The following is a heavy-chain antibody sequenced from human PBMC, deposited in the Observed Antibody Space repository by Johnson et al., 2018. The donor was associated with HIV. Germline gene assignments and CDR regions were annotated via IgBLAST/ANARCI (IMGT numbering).Heavy chain of an antibody. CDR1: GFTVSSKY. CDR3: AGDPLWDAFDI. V-gene: IGHV3-66*01. J-gene: IGHJ3*02. Sequence: VQLVESGGGLVQPGGSLRLSCAASGFTVSSKYMSWVRQAPGKGLECVSIINISGDTYYADSVKGRFTISRDNSKNTLFLQMNSLRAEEPAVYFCAGDPLWDAFDIWGQGTMVTVSS. CDR2: INISGDT.